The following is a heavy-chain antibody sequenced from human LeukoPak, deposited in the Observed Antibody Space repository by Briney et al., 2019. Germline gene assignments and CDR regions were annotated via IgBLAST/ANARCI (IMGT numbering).Heavy chain of an antibody. CDR1: GFTFSNAW. V-gene: IGHV3-15*01. Sequence: GGSLRLSCAASGFTFSNAWMSWVRQAPGKGLEWVGRIKSKTDGGTTDYAAPVKGRFTISRDDSKNTLYLQMNSLKTEDTAVYYCTTDRAYYDFWSGYYSGGYVDYWGQGTLVTVSS. CDR3: TTDRAYYDFWSGYYSGGYVDY. D-gene: IGHD3-3*01. J-gene: IGHJ4*02. CDR2: IKSKTDGGTT.